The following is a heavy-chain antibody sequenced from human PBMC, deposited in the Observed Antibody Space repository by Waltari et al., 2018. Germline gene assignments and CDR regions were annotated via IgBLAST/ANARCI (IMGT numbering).Heavy chain of an antibody. CDR2: VHGSGRT. CDR3: ARDRGRGLYLDT. CDR1: GGSVSSNYL. Sequence: QLQLQESGPGLVKPSGTLSVICAVSGGSVSSNYLWNWVRQSPQKGLEWIGQVHGSGRTNDSPSFASRVTVSLDTSNNHFALKMTAATAADTAVYYCARDRGRGLYLDTWGPGTLVAVS. J-gene: IGHJ5*02. V-gene: IGHV4-4*02. D-gene: IGHD2-15*01.